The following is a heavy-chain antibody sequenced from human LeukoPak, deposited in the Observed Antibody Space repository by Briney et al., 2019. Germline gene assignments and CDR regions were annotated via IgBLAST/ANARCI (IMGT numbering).Heavy chain of an antibody. CDR2: MKGDGSGI. D-gene: IGHD3-16*01. Sequence: GGSLRLSCAASGFVFSTYWMMWARQAPGKGLEWVANMKGDGSGIHYVDSVKGRFTISRDNAKNLLYLQMNSLRPEDTAVYYCARPAYTAAYDLWGRGTKVTVSS. CDR3: ARPAYTAAYDL. J-gene: IGHJ3*01. CDR1: GFVFSTYW. V-gene: IGHV3-7*01.